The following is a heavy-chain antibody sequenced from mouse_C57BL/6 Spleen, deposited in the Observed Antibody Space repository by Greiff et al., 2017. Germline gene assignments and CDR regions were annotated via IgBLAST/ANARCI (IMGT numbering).Heavy chain of an antibody. CDR3: ARGWFAMDY. CDR2: INPNNGGT. Sequence: EVQLQQSGPELVKPGASVKISCKASGYTFTDYYMNWVKQSNGKSLAWIGDINPNNGGTSYNQKFKGKATLTVDKSSSTAYMELRSLTSEDSAVYYGARGWFAMDYWGQGTSVTGSS. J-gene: IGHJ4*01. CDR1: GYTFTDYY. D-gene: IGHD2-3*01. V-gene: IGHV1-26*01.